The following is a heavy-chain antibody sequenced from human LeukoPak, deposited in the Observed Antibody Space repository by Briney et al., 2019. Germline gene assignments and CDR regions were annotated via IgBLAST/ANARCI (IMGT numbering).Heavy chain of an antibody. Sequence: GRSLRLSCAASGFTFDDYAMHWVRQAPGKGLEWVSGISWNSGSIGYADSVKGRFTISRDNAKNSLYLQMNSLRAEDTALYYCAKDLTAAGTKYFDYWGQGTLVTVSS. CDR3: AKDLTAAGTKYFDY. CDR1: GFTFDDYA. CDR2: ISWNSGSI. D-gene: IGHD6-13*01. V-gene: IGHV3-9*01. J-gene: IGHJ4*02.